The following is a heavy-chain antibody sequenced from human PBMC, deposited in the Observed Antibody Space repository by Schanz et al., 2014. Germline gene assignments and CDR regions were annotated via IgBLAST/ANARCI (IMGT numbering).Heavy chain of an antibody. J-gene: IGHJ6*02. V-gene: IGHV1-18*01. Sequence: QVQLVQSGVEVKRPGASVRVSCKASGYSFTDYAIHWVRQAPGQGLEWMGWISGYNGDTNYAPKFQDRVTMTTDTSTGITALELRNLKSDDTAVYYCVRDAGWAFGDYHDMDVWGQGTSVTDSS. CDR1: GYSFTDYA. CDR3: VRDAGWAFGDYHDMDV. CDR2: ISGYNGDT. D-gene: IGHD3-10*01.